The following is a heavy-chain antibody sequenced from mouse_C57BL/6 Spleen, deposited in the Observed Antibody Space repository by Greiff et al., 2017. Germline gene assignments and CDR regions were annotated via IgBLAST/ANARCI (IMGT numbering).Heavy chain of an antibody. Sequence: QVQLQQSDAEFVKPGASVKISCKVSGYTFTDHTIHWMKQRPEQGLEWIGYIYPSDGSTQYTAKFKGKATLSADKSSRTAYMQLNSLTAENAAFYCCARSGYDGFWEFDVWGTGTTVTVSS. J-gene: IGHJ1*03. V-gene: IGHV1-78*01. CDR3: ARSGYDGFWEFDV. D-gene: IGHD2-2*01. CDR1: GYTFTDHT. CDR2: IYPSDGST.